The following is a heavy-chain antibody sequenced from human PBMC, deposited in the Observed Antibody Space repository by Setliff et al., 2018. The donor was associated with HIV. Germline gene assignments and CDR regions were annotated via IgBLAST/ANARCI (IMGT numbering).Heavy chain of an antibody. CDR3: ARVPPEYSSSSQAFDI. D-gene: IGHD6-6*01. V-gene: IGHV4-59*11. CDR2: IYTTGST. Sequence: SETLSLTCTVSGSSISGHFWTWIRRPPGKGLEWIGYIYTTGSTNYNPSLTSRVTISVDTSKNKFSLKMRSVTAADTAVYYCARVPPEYSSSSQAFDIWGQGTKVTVSS. CDR1: GSSISGHF. J-gene: IGHJ3*02.